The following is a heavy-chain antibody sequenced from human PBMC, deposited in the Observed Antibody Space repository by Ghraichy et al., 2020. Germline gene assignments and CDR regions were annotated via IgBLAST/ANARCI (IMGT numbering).Heavy chain of an antibody. Sequence: SVKVSCKASGGTFSSYAISWVRQAPGQGLEWMGGIIPIFGTANYAQKFQGRVTITADESTSTAYMELSSLRSEDTAVYYCARAKRGYSYGYSHYYYYYYMDVWGKGTTVTVSS. CDR1: GGTFSSYA. V-gene: IGHV1-69*13. J-gene: IGHJ6*03. CDR2: IIPIFGTA. D-gene: IGHD5-18*01. CDR3: ARAKRGYSYGYSHYYYYYYMDV.